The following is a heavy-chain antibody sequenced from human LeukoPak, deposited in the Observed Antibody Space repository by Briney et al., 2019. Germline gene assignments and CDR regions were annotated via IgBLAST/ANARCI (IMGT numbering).Heavy chain of an antibody. Sequence: SETLSLTCTVYGGSFRGYYWTWSRQSPGKGLQWIGEVIHSGATNYNPSLTSRLIISVDTSRNQFSLKLSSVTAADTAVYYCARGYDSGGYYAYFDYWGQGALVTVSS. D-gene: IGHD3-22*01. CDR1: GGSFRGYY. V-gene: IGHV4-34*12. CDR3: ARGYDSGGYYAYFDY. J-gene: IGHJ4*02. CDR2: VIHSGAT.